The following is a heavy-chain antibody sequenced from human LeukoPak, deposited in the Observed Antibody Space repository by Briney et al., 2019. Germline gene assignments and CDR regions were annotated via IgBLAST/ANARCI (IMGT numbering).Heavy chain of an antibody. Sequence: ASVKVSCKASGYTFTSYGISWVRQAPGQGLEWMGWISAYNGNTNYAQKLQGRVTMTTDTSTSTAYMELRSLRSDDTAVYYCASTGRLYKRVRLDAFDIWGQGTMVTVSS. J-gene: IGHJ3*02. CDR3: ASTGRLYKRVRLDAFDI. CDR1: GYTFTSYG. D-gene: IGHD1-14*01. CDR2: ISAYNGNT. V-gene: IGHV1-18*01.